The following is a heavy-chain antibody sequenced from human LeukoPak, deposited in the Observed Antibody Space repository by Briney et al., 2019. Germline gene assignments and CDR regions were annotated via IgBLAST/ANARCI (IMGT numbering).Heavy chain of an antibody. CDR3: ARERIGPASFDY. CDR2: ISAYNGNT. V-gene: IGHV1-18*01. D-gene: IGHD2/OR15-2a*01. Sequence: ASVKVSCKASGYTFTSYGISWVRQAPGQGLEWMGWISAYNGNTNYAQKLQGRVTMTRDTSISTAYMELSRLRSDDTAVYYCARERIGPASFDYWGQGTLVTVSS. J-gene: IGHJ4*02. CDR1: GYTFTSYG.